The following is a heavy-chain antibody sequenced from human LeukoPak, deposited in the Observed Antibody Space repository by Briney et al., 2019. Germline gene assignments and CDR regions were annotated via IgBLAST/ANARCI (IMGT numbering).Heavy chain of an antibody. Sequence: PGRSLRLSCTTSGFNFGDYAMTWVRQAPGKGLEWVGFIRSKGYGGTTEYAASVKGRFTISRDDSKSIAYLQMNSLKTEDTAVYYCTRDRGVGATLYYYYGMDVWGQGTTVTVSS. CDR1: GFNFGDYA. V-gene: IGHV3-49*04. J-gene: IGHJ6*02. CDR3: TRDRGVGATLYYYYGMDV. D-gene: IGHD1-26*01. CDR2: IRSKGYGGTT.